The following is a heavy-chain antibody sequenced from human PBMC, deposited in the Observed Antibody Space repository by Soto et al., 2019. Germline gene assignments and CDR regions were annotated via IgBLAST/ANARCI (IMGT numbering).Heavy chain of an antibody. D-gene: IGHD3-3*01. CDR3: AKDLMSGYPDY. CDR2: ISYDGSNK. CDR1: GFTFSSYG. J-gene: IGHJ4*02. V-gene: IGHV3-30*18. Sequence: QVQLVESGGGVVQPGRSLRLSCAASGFTFSSYGMQWVRQARGKGLEWVAVISYDGSNKYYADSVKGRFTISRDNSKNSLYLQMNSLRAEDTAVYYGAKDLMSGYPDYWGKGTLVTV.